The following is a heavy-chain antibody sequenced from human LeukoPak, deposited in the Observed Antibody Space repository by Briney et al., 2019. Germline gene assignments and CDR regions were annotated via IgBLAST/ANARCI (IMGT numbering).Heavy chain of an antibody. J-gene: IGHJ4*02. V-gene: IGHV3-30*18. CDR2: ISYDGSSK. CDR1: GFTFSSYG. D-gene: IGHD3-10*01. Sequence: PGGSLRLSCAASGFTFSSYGMHWVRQAPGKGLEWVAVISYDGSSKYYADSVKGRFTISRDNSKNTLYLQMNSLRAEDTAVYYCAKNYYGSGSYPDYFDYWGQGTLVTVSS. CDR3: AKNYYGSGSYPDYFDY.